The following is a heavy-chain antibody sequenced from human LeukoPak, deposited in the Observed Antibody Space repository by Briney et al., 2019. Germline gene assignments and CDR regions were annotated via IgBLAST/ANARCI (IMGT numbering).Heavy chain of an antibody. CDR1: GGSIWSSSYY. CDR3: ARDLYSSRTNDAFVI. J-gene: IGHJ3*02. V-gene: IGHV4-39*07. Sequence: SVTLSLTCSVSGGSIWSSSYYWGWIRQPPGKGLKLIGSIYYSGSTYYNPSLKSRVTISVDTAKNQFSLKLSSVTAADAAVYYCARDLYSSRTNDAFVIWGQGTMVTVSS. D-gene: IGHD6-13*01. CDR2: IYYSGST.